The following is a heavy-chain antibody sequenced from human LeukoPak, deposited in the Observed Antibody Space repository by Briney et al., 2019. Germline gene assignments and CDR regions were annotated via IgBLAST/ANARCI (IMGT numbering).Heavy chain of an antibody. D-gene: IGHD6-6*01. CDR3: ARDKVSSRRGASFDY. J-gene: IGHJ4*02. Sequence: GASVKVSCKASGYTFTSYGISWVRQAPGQGLEWMGWISAYNGNTNYAQKLQGRVTMTTDTSTSTAYMELRSLRSDDTAVYYCARDKVSSRRGASFDYWGQGTLVTVSS. V-gene: IGHV1-18*01. CDR1: GYTFTSYG. CDR2: ISAYNGNT.